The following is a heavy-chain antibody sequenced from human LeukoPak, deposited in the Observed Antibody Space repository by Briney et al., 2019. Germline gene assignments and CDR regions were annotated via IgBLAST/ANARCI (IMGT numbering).Heavy chain of an antibody. CDR2: FYHRGNT. J-gene: IGHJ6*03. D-gene: IGHD2-2*01. CDR3: ARSVIVPAIVADYYTYMDV. CDR1: GYSISSYYY. V-gene: IGHV4-38-2*01. Sequence: SETLSLTCAVSGYSISSYYYWGWIRQPPGKGLEWIGVFYHRGNTDYNPSLQSRVTISIDTSKNEFSLKVNSVTAADTAVYYCARSVIVPAIVADYYTYMDVWGRGISVTVSS.